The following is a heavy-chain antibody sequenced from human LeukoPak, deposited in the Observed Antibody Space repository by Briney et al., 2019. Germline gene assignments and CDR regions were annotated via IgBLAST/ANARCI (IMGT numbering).Heavy chain of an antibody. D-gene: IGHD5-12*01. CDR1: GFTFSSYG. CDR3: AKDPQSKRRLRFGGYYFDY. CDR2: ISYDGSNK. J-gene: IGHJ4*02. V-gene: IGHV3-30*18. Sequence: GGSLRLSCAASGFTFSSYGMHWVRQAPGKGLEWVAVISYDGSNKYYADSVKGRFTISRDNSKNTLYLQMNSLRAEDTAVYYCAKDPQSKRRLRFGGYYFDYWGQGTLVTVSS.